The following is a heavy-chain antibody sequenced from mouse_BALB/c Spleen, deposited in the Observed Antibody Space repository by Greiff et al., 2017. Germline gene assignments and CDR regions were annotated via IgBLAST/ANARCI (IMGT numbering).Heavy chain of an antibody. CDR1: GYSFTSYY. CDR3: ARGIYYGNY. D-gene: IGHD2-1*01. Sequence: QLKESGPELMKPGASVKISCKASGYSFTSYYMHWVKQSHGKSLEWIGYIDPFNGGTSYNQKFKGKATLTVDKSSSTAYMHLSSLTSEDSAVYYCARGIYYGNYWGQGTTLTVSS. CDR2: IDPFNGGT. V-gene: IGHV1S135*01. J-gene: IGHJ2*01.